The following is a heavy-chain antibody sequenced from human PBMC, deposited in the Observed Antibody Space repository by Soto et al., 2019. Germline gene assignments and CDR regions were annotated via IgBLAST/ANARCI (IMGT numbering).Heavy chain of an antibody. CDR3: ARDAESAAGWYFDY. CDR1: GFTVSSNY. Sequence: GSLRLSCAASGFTVSSNYMSWVRRAPGKGLEWDSVIYSGGNTYYADSVKGRFTISRDNSKNTLYLQMNSLRAEDTAVYYCARDAESAAGWYFDYWGQGTLVTVSS. V-gene: IGHV3-66*01. CDR2: IYSGGNT. D-gene: IGHD6-13*01. J-gene: IGHJ4*02.